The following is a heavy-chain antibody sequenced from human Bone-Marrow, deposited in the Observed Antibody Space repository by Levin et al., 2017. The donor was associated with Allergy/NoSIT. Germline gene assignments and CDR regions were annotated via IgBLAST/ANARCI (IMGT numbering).Heavy chain of an antibody. D-gene: IGHD3-22*01. CDR1: GFNFGDYA. V-gene: IGHV3-49*03. CDR2: IRKRGARGTT. J-gene: IGHJ4*02. Sequence: PSGGSLRLSCTGSGFNFGDYAISWFRQAPGKGLEWAGFIRKRGARGTTEYAASVRGRFTISRDDSQGIAYLQMNSLKTEDTAVYYCTRVGTVVDMFDYWGQGTLVSVSS. CDR3: TRVGTVVDMFDY.